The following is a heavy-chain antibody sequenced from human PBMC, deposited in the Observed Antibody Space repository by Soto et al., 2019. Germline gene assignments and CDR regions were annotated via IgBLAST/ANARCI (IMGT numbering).Heavy chain of an antibody. D-gene: IGHD1-26*01. Sequence: GGSLRLSCAASGFTFSSYWMSWVRQAPGKGLEWVANIKQDGSEKYYVDSVKGRFTISRDNAKNSLYLQMNSLRAEDTAVYYCARDREATRTSKDAFDIWGQGTMVTVSS. CDR3: ARDREATRTSKDAFDI. CDR2: IKQDGSEK. CDR1: GFTFSSYW. J-gene: IGHJ3*02. V-gene: IGHV3-7*03.